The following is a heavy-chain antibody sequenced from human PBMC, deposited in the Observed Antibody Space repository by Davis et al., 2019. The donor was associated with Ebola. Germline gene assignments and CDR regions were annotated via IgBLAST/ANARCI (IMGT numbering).Heavy chain of an antibody. CDR2: ISYDGSNK. Sequence: GESLKISCAASGFTFSSYGMHWVRQAPGKGLEWVAVISYDGSNKYYADSVKGRFTISRDNSKNTLYLQMNSLRAEDTAVYYCARGEMATIYYYYGMDVWGQGTTVTVSS. CDR3: ARGEMATIYYYYGMDV. CDR1: GFTFSSYG. V-gene: IGHV3-30*03. D-gene: IGHD5-24*01. J-gene: IGHJ6*02.